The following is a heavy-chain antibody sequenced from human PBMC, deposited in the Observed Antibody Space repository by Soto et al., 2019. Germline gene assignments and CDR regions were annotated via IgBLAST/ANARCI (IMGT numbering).Heavy chain of an antibody. CDR3: ERQRHDYINFDS. V-gene: IGHV4-31*03. D-gene: IGHD1-1*01. J-gene: IGHJ4*02. CDR2: IYYSGST. Sequence: QVQLQESGPGLVKPSQTLSLTCTVSGGAISRGGYYLSWIRQLPGMGLEWIGYIYYSGSTYYNPSLKSRVNISVDTSKNQFSLKLSYVTAADTAVYYGERQRHDYINFDSWGQGTLVTFSS. CDR1: GGAISRGGYY.